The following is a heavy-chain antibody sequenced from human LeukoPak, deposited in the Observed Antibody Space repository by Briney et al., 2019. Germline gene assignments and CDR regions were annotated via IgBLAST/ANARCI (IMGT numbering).Heavy chain of an antibody. CDR2: IYSGGTT. CDR3: AKGGHYSFFDY. V-gene: IGHV3-53*01. CDR1: GFTVSNNY. J-gene: IGHJ4*02. D-gene: IGHD4-11*01. Sequence: GGSLRLSCAASGFTVSNNYMNWVRQAPGKGLEWVSVIYSGGTTNYADSVKGRFTISRDNSKNTHYLQMSSLRAEDTGIYYCAKGGHYSFFDYWGQGTLVTVSS.